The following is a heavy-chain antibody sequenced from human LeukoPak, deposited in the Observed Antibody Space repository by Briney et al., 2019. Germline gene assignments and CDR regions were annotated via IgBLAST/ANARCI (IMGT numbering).Heavy chain of an antibody. Sequence: SETLSLTCTVSGGSISSGSYYWSWIRQPAGKGLEWIGRIYTSGSTNYNPSLKSRVTTSVGTSKNQFSLKLSSVTAADTAVYYCARGYSSSWEGVDWFDPWGQGTLVTVSS. CDR3: ARGYSSSWEGVDWFDP. CDR2: IYTSGST. V-gene: IGHV4-61*02. D-gene: IGHD6-13*01. CDR1: GGSISSGSYY. J-gene: IGHJ5*02.